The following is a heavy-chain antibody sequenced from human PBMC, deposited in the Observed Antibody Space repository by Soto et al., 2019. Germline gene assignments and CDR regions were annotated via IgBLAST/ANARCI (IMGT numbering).Heavy chain of an antibody. D-gene: IGHD6-6*01. J-gene: IGHJ5*02. CDR3: ARDPGSSSSSVNLFDP. CDR1: GYTFTSYA. V-gene: IGHV1-3*01. Sequence: QVQLVQSGAEVKKPGASVKVSCKASGYTFTSYAMHWVRQAPGQRLEWMGWINAGNGNTKYSQKFQGRVTITRDTSASTAYMELSSLRSEDTAVYYCARDPGSSSSSVNLFDPWGQGTLVTVSS. CDR2: INAGNGNT.